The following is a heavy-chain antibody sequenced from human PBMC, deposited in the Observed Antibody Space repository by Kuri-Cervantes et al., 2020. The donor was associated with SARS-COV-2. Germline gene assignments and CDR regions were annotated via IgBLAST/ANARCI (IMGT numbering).Heavy chain of an antibody. V-gene: IGHV3-23*01. J-gene: IGHJ3*02. CDR1: GFTFSSYA. CDR2: ISGSGGST. CDR3: AKGIAAAGVGAFDI. D-gene: IGHD6-13*01. Sequence: GESLKISCAASGFTFSSYAMSWVRQAPGKGLEWVSDISGSGGSTYYADSVKGRFTISRDNAKNSLYLQMNSLRAEDMALYYYAKGIAAAGVGAFDIWGQGTMVTVSS.